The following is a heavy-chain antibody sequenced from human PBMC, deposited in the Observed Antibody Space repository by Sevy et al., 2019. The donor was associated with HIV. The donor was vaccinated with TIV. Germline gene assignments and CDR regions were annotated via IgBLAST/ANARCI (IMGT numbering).Heavy chain of an antibody. CDR1: GFTFSNYG. Sequence: GGSLRLSCEASGFTFSNYGMHWVRQAPGKGLEWVAIISNDGSNKYYADSGKGRFTNSRENSKHSLYLQMNSLRPEDKGVYYCAKDISGASSSWSFDYWGQGTLVTVSS. CDR3: AKDISGASSSWSFDY. CDR2: ISNDGSNK. J-gene: IGHJ4*02. D-gene: IGHD6-19*01. V-gene: IGHV3-30*18.